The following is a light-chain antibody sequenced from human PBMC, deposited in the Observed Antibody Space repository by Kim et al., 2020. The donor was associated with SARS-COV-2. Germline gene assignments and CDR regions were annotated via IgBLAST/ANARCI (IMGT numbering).Light chain of an antibody. CDR1: QYISNY. V-gene: IGKV1-33*01. CDR2: DSS. J-gene: IGKJ4*01. Sequence: ASVGDSVTLTCQANQYISNYLDWYQQKPGKAPQLLIYDSSSLETGVPSRFGGSGSGTHFAVTITSLQPEDIGTYYCHQYHNLPLTFGGGTKVDIK. CDR3: HQYHNLPLT.